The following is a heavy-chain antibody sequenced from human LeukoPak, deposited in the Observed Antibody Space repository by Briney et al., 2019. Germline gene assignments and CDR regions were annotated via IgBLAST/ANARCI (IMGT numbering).Heavy chain of an antibody. V-gene: IGHV1-2*02. CDR3: AGGRGVVPAAITFDY. CDR2: INPNSGGT. Sequence: ASVKVSCKASGYTFTGYYMHWVRQAPGQGLEWMGWINPNSGGTNYAQKFQGRVTMTRDTSISTAYMELSRLRSDDTAVYYCAGGRGVVPAAITFDYWGQGTLVTVSS. CDR1: GYTFTGYY. D-gene: IGHD2-2*01. J-gene: IGHJ4*02.